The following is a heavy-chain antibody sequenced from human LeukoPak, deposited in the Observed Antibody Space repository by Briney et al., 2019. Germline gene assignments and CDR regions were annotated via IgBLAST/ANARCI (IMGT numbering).Heavy chain of an antibody. V-gene: IGHV1-18*01. CDR1: GYTFTSYG. Sequence: GASVKVSCKASGYTFTSYGISWVRQAPGQGLEWMGWISAYNGNTNYAQKLQGRVTMTTDTSTSTAYMELRSLRSDDTAVYYCARDFGGDCSSTSCYGGWGQGTLVTVSS. CDR3: ARDFGGDCSSTSCYGG. D-gene: IGHD2-2*01. J-gene: IGHJ4*02. CDR2: ISAYNGNT.